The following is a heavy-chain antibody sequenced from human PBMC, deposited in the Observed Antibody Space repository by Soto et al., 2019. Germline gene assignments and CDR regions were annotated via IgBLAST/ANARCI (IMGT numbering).Heavy chain of an antibody. CDR2: ISGSGGST. Sequence: GVVRLSCAASGFTFSSYAMRWGRQAPGKGREWVSAISGSGGSTYYADSVKGRFTISRDNSKNTLYLQMNSLRAEDTAVYYCAKEGSFDSRDPFDYWGQGTMVIVSS. CDR1: GFTFSSYA. CDR3: AKEGSFDSRDPFDY. V-gene: IGHV3-23*01. J-gene: IGHJ4*02. D-gene: IGHD6-13*01.